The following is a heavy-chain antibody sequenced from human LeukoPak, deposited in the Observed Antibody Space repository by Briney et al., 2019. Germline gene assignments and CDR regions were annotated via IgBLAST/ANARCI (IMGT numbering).Heavy chain of an antibody. V-gene: IGHV1-69*05. CDR3: ARAPFRSLGYYYYNMDV. CDR1: GGTFSSYA. J-gene: IGHJ6*03. Sequence: GASVKVSCKASGGTFSSYAISWVRQAPGQGLEWMGGIIPIFGTANYAQKFQGRVTITTDESTSTAYMELSSLRSEDTAVYYCARAPFRSLGYYYYNMDVWGKGTTVTVSS. CDR2: IIPIFGTA. D-gene: IGHD2/OR15-2a*01.